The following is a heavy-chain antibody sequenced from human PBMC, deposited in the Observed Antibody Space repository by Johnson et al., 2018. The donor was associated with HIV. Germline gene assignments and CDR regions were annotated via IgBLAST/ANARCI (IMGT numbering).Heavy chain of an antibody. CDR2: IRYDGSNK. CDR3: ARDYRESNACDI. J-gene: IGHJ3*02. CDR1: GFTFSSYG. V-gene: IGHV3-30*02. D-gene: IGHD3-10*01. Sequence: QEKLVESGGGVVQPGGSLRLSCAASGFTFSSYGMHWVRQAPGKGLEWVAFIRYDGSNKYYADSVKGRFTISRDNSKNTLYLQMNSLRAEDTAVYYCARDYRESNACDIWGQGTMVTVSS.